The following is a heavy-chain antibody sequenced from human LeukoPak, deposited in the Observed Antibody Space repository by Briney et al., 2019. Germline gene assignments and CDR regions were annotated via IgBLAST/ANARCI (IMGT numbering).Heavy chain of an antibody. CDR3: ARISYGDGSGSYAFDI. Sequence: SETLSLTCAVYGGSFSGYYWSWIRQPPGKGLEWIGEINHSGSTNYNPSLKSRVTISVDTSKNQFSLKLSSVTAADTAVYYCARISYGDGSGSYAFDIWGQGTMVTVSS. V-gene: IGHV4-34*01. J-gene: IGHJ3*02. CDR1: GGSFSGYY. D-gene: IGHD3-10*01. CDR2: INHSGST.